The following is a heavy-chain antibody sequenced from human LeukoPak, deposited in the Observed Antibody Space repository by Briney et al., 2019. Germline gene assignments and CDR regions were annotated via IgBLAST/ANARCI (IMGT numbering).Heavy chain of an antibody. J-gene: IGHJ4*02. CDR2: IDPSDSYT. CDR1: GYSFTSYW. V-gene: IGHV5-10-1*01. Sequence: GESLKISCKGSGYSFTSYWISWARQMPGKGLEWMGRIDPSDSYTNYSPSFQGHVTISADKSISTAYLQWSSLMASDTAMYYCARIDGREENYFDYWGQGTLVTVSS. CDR3: ARIDGREENYFDY. D-gene: IGHD5-24*01.